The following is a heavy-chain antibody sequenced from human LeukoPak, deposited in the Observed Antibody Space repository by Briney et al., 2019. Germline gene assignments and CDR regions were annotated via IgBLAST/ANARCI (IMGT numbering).Heavy chain of an antibody. D-gene: IGHD5-24*01. CDR1: GFTLSNAW. Sequence: PGGSLRLSCTASGFTLSNAWMTWVRQAPGKGLEWIGRIKTKGNGGTTDYAAPVKGRFTILRDDSKNTVYLQMNSLKIEDTAVYSCATPGRRWDYFDFWGRGTLVTVSP. CDR3: ATPGRRWDYFDF. CDR2: IKTKGNGGTT. V-gene: IGHV3-15*01. J-gene: IGHJ4*02.